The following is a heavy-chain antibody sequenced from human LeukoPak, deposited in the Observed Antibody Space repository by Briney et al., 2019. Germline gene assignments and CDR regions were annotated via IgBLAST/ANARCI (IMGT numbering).Heavy chain of an antibody. CDR1: GGSISSGGYY. J-gene: IGHJ4*02. V-gene: IGHV4-31*03. CDR2: IYYSGST. Sequence: PSETLSLTCTVSGGSISSGGYYWSWIRQHPGKGLEWIGYIYYSGSTYYNPSLKSRVTISVDTSKNQFSLKLSSVTAADTAVYYCARGGSGWYFAYYFDYWGQGTLVTVSS. D-gene: IGHD6-19*01. CDR3: ARGGSGWYFAYYFDY.